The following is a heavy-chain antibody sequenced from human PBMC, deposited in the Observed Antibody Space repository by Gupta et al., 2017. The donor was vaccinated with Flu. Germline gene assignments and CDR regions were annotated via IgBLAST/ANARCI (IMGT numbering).Heavy chain of an antibody. Sequence: GKGLEWVANIKQDGSEKYYVDSVKGRFTISRDNAKNSLYLQMNSLRAEDTAVYYCAREPGIAAAGYYYYMDVWGKGTTVTVSS. V-gene: IGHV3-7*01. D-gene: IGHD6-13*01. J-gene: IGHJ6*03. CDR2: IKQDGSEK. CDR3: AREPGIAAAGYYYYMDV.